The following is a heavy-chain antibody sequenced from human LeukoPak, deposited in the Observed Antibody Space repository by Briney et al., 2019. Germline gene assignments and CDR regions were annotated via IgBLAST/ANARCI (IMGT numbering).Heavy chain of an antibody. D-gene: IGHD3-10*01. Sequence: EASVKLSCKASVGTFSSYAISWVRRAPGQGLEWMGRIIPILGIANYAQKFQGRVTITADKSTSTAYMGLSSLRSEDTAVYYCARSLPGPSYYYGSGTPLDWGQGTLVTVSS. J-gene: IGHJ4*02. CDR2: IIPILGIA. CDR3: ARSLPGPSYYYGSGTPLD. CDR1: VGTFSSYA. V-gene: IGHV1-69*04.